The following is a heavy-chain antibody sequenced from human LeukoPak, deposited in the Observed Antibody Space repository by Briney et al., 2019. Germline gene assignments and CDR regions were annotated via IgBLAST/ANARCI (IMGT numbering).Heavy chain of an antibody. Sequence: PGGSLRLSCAASGFTFSSYAMHWVRQAPGKGLEWVAVISYDGSNKYYADSVKGRFTISRDNSKNTLYLQMNSLRAEDTAVYYCAKYHYDSSGYSYYFDYWGQGTLVTVSS. V-gene: IGHV3-30*18. CDR1: GFTFSSYA. J-gene: IGHJ4*02. CDR3: AKYHYDSSGYSYYFDY. D-gene: IGHD3-22*01. CDR2: ISYDGSNK.